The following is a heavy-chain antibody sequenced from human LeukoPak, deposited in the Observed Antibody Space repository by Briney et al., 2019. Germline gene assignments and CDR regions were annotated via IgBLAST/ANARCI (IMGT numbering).Heavy chain of an antibody. J-gene: IGHJ4*02. Sequence: PSETLSLTCAVYGGSFSGYYWSWIRQPPGKGLEWIGEINHSGSTNYNPSLKSRVTISVDTSKNQFSLKLSSVTAADTAVYYCARGPDIVVVKPFGYWGQETLVTVPS. V-gene: IGHV4-34*01. CDR3: ARGPDIVVVKPFGY. CDR2: INHSGST. D-gene: IGHD2-15*01. CDR1: GGSFSGYY.